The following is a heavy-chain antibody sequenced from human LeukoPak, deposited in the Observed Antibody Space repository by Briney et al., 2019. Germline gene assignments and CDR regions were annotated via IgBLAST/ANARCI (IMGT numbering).Heavy chain of an antibody. CDR1: GYTLTELS. CDR2: FDPEDGET. J-gene: IGHJ5*02. D-gene: IGHD2-15*01. V-gene: IGHV1-24*01. Sequence: ASVTVSCKVSGYTLTELSMHWVRQAPGKGVEGMGGFDPEDGETIYAQKFQGRVTMTEDTSTDTAYMELSSLRSEDTAVYYCATDKTDCSGGSCYSTRGWFDPWGQGTLVTVSS. CDR3: ATDKTDCSGGSCYSTRGWFDP.